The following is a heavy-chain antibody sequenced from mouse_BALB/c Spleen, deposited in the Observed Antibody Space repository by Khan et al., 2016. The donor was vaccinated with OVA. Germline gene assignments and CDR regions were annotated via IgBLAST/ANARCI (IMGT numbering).Heavy chain of an antibody. CDR3: ARDDSPYNYAMDY. Sequence: EVELVESGPGLVKPSQSLSLTCTVTGYSITSDYAWNWIRQFPGNKLEWMGYISYSGSTNYNPSLKSRISITRDTSKNQFFLQLNSVTTEDTATYDCARDDSPYNYAMDYWGQGTSVTVSS. J-gene: IGHJ4*01. CDR2: ISYSGST. CDR1: GYSITSDYA. D-gene: IGHD2-4*01. V-gene: IGHV3-2*02.